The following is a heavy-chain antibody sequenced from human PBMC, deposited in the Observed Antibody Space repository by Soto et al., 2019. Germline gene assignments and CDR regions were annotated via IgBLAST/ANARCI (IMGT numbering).Heavy chain of an antibody. D-gene: IGHD7-27*01. CDR2: ISGRSSTT. V-gene: IGHV3-23*01. CDR1: GFTFSNYA. Sequence: GGSLRLSCAASGFTFSNYAMSWVRQAPGKGLEWVSSISGRSSTTYYTDSVKGRFTISRDNSKNTLYLQMNSLRAEDTAVYYCAAELGLGFMDVWGKGTTVTVSS. J-gene: IGHJ6*04. CDR3: AAELGLGFMDV.